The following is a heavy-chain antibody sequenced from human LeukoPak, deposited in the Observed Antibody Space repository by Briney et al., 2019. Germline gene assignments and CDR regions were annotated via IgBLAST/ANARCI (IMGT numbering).Heavy chain of an antibody. CDR2: ISSSSSTI. CDR1: GFTFSSYS. V-gene: IGHV3-48*01. D-gene: IGHD6-13*01. J-gene: IGHJ5*02. Sequence: PGGSLRLSCAASGFTFSSYSMNWVRQAPGKGLEWVSYISSSSSTIYYADSVKGRFTISRDNAKNSLYLQMNSLRAEDTAVYYRARGTAAAAIYESIRYNWFDPWGQGTLVTVSS. CDR3: ARGTAAAAIYESIRYNWFDP.